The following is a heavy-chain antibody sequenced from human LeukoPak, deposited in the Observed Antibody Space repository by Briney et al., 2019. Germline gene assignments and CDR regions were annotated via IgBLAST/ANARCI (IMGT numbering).Heavy chain of an antibody. CDR3: ARGAAAGTYYFDY. J-gene: IGHJ4*02. V-gene: IGHV3-64*01. CDR1: GFTFSSHD. D-gene: IGHD6-13*01. Sequence: PGGSLRLSCAASGFTFSSHDMHWVRQAPGKGLEYVSSITSNGNIYYTSSVKGRFTISRDNSKNTLYLQMGSLRAEDMAVYYCARGAAAGTYYFDYWGQGTLVTVSS. CDR2: ITSNGNI.